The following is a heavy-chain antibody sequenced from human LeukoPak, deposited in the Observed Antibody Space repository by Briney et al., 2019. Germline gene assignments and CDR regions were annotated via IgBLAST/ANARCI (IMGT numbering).Heavy chain of an antibody. Sequence: PSETLSLTCTVSDGSISSYYWSWIRQPPGKGLEWIGYISYTGSSNYNPSLISRVTISVDTSKNQFSLKLSSVTAADTAVYYCARSPLTSSGWYRADYWGQGTLVTVSS. CDR1: DGSISSYY. J-gene: IGHJ4*02. V-gene: IGHV4-59*01. CDR2: ISYTGSS. D-gene: IGHD6-19*01. CDR3: ARSPLTSSGWYRADY.